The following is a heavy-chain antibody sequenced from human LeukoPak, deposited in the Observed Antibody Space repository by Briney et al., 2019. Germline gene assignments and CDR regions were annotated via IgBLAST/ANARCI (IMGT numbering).Heavy chain of an antibody. D-gene: IGHD2-2*01. CDR3: ARAGVVPAVPDAFDI. CDR2: ISAYNGNT. CDR1: GYTFTSYG. J-gene: IGHJ3*02. Sequence: ASVKVSCKASGYTFTSYGISWVRQAPGQGLEWMGWISAYNGNTNYAQKLQGRVTMNTDTSTSTAYMELRRLRSDDTAVYYCARAGVVPAVPDAFDIWGQGTMVTVSS. V-gene: IGHV1-18*01.